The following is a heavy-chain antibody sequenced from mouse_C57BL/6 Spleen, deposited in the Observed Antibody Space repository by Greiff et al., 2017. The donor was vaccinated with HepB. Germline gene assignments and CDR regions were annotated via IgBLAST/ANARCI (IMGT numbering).Heavy chain of an antibody. CDR2: IHPNSGST. V-gene: IGHV1-64*01. Sequence: VQLQQPGAELVKPGASVKLSCKASGYTFTSYWMHWVKQRPGQGLEWIGMIHPNSGSTNYNEKFKSKATLTVDKSSSTAYMQLSSLTSEDSAVYYCARSPYYGSSYEGYYYAMDYWGQGTSVTVSS. CDR1: GYTFTSYW. J-gene: IGHJ4*01. CDR3: ARSPYYGSSYEGYYYAMDY. D-gene: IGHD1-1*01.